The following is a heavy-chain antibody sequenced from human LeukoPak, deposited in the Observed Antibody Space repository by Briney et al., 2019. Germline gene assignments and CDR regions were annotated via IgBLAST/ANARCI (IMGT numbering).Heavy chain of an antibody. Sequence: PSETLSLTCTVSGGSISSGSYYWSWIRQPAGKGLEWIGRNYTSGSTNYNPSLKSRVTISVDTSKNQFSLKLSSVTAADTAVYYCAREGTQYYYGSGSYWKNWFDPWGQGTLVTVSS. CDR2: NYTSGST. CDR3: AREGTQYYYGSGSYWKNWFDP. J-gene: IGHJ5*02. D-gene: IGHD3-10*01. CDR1: GGSISSGSYY. V-gene: IGHV4-61*02.